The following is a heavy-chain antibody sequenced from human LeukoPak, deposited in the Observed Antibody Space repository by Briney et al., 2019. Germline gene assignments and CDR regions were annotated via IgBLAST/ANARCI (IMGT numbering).Heavy chain of an antibody. J-gene: IGHJ4*02. D-gene: IGHD2-21*02. CDR3: AGSLAYCGGDCRLGDY. CDR2: ISYDESNK. Sequence: PGGSLRLSCTASGFTFINYGMHWVRQAPGKGPEWVALISYDESNKYYADSVKGRFTISRDNSKNTLYLLMNSLRAEDTAVYYCAGSLAYCGGDCRLGDYWGQGTLVTVSS. CDR1: GFTFINYG. V-gene: IGHV3-30*03.